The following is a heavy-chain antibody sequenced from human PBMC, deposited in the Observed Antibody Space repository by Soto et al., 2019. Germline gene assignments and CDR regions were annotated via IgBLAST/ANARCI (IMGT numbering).Heavy chain of an antibody. Sequence: GGSLRLSCAASGFSSSCYAMSWIRQAPGKGLEWLSFISHRGTTIYYADSVEGRFTISRDNARNSLYLEMNSLRDDDTAVYYCARLGFCTDINCNHYFYYYAMDVWGQGTTVTVSS. D-gene: IGHD2-8*02. CDR1: GFSSSCYA. J-gene: IGHJ6*02. CDR3: ARLGFCTDINCNHYFYYYAMDV. CDR2: ISHRGTTI. V-gene: IGHV3-48*02.